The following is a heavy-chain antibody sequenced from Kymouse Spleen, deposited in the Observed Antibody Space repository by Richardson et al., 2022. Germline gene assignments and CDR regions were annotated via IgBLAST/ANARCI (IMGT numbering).Heavy chain of an antibody. CDR3: ARDSSSCGDYYYGMDV. V-gene: IGHV4-31*03. CDR1: GGSISSGGYY. J-gene: IGHJ6*02. Sequence: QVQLQESGPGLVKPSQTLSLTCTVSGGSISSGGYYWSWIRQHPGKGLEWIGYIYYSGSTYYNPSLKSRVTISVDTSKNQFSLKLSSVTAADTAVYYCARDSSSCGDYYYGMDVWGQGTTVTVSS. CDR2: IYYSGST. D-gene: IGHD6-13*01.